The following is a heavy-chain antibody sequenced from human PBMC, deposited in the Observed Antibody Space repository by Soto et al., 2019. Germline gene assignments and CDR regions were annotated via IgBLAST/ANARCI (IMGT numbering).Heavy chain of an antibody. J-gene: IGHJ4*02. D-gene: IGHD4-4*01. Sequence: QVQLVESGGGVVQPGRSLRLSCAASGFTFSSYAMHWVRQAPGKGLEWVAVISYDGSNKYYADSVKGRFPISRDNSKNTLYRQMNSLRAEDMAVYYCARSHDEGLQPLDYWGQGTLVTVSS. CDR3: ARSHDEGLQPLDY. V-gene: IGHV3-30-3*01. CDR1: GFTFSSYA. CDR2: ISYDGSNK.